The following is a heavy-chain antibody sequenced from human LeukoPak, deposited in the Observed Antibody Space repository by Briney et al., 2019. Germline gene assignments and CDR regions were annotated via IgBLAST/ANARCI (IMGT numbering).Heavy chain of an antibody. V-gene: IGHV1-18*04. D-gene: IGHD3-10*01. CDR1: GYTFTGYY. J-gene: IGHJ4*02. CDR3: ARDRDTMVRGGY. Sequence: GASVKVSCKASGYTFTGYYMHWVRQAPGQRLEWMGWISAYNGNTNYAQKLEGRVTMPTDTSTSTADMEMRSLRSDDTAGYYCARDRDTMVRGGYWVQGTLVTVSS. CDR2: ISAYNGNT.